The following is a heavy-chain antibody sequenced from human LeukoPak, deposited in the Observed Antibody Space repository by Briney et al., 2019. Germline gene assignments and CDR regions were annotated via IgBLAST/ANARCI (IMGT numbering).Heavy chain of an antibody. D-gene: IGHD3-16*01. J-gene: IGHJ4*02. CDR2: LTLSGTNT. V-gene: IGHV3-23*01. Sequence: PGGSLRLSCAASGFTFSSYAMSWVRQAPGKGLEWVSALTLSGTNTHYADSVKGRFTTSRDISKNTLYLQMNTLRAEDTAVYYCAKDSPLRTSYHGYFDYWGQGTLVTVSS. CDR1: GFTFSSYA. CDR3: AKDSPLRTSYHGYFDY.